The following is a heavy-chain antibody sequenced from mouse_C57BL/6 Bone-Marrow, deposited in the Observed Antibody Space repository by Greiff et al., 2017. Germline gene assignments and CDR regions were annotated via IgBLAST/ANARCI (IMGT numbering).Heavy chain of an antibody. J-gene: IGHJ2*01. Sequence: VQLQQPGAELVKPGASVKMSCKASGYTFTSYWITWVKQRPGQGLEWIGDIYPGSGSTNYNEKFKSKATLTVDTSSSTAYMQLSSLTSEDSAVYYCAREATVVASSFDYWGQGTTLTVSS. CDR1: GYTFTSYW. CDR3: AREATVVASSFDY. CDR2: IYPGSGST. V-gene: IGHV1-55*01. D-gene: IGHD1-1*01.